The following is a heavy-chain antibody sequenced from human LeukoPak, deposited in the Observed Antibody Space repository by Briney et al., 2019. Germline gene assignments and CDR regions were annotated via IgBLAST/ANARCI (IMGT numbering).Heavy chain of an antibody. CDR1: GGSISRDSSY. CDR2: ISFSGDT. D-gene: IGHD3-22*01. Sequence: PSETLSLTCAVSGGSISRDSSYWSWIRQYPGKGLEWIGFISFSGDTNYNPSLKSRLTISRAMSKNQFSLRLSSVTAADTALYYCGGANSGYYPIDTWGQGTLVSVSS. J-gene: IGHJ5*02. V-gene: IGHV4-31*11. CDR3: GGANSGYYPIDT.